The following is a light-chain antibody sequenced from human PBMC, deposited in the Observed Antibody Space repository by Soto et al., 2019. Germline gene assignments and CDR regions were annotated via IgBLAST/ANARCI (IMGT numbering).Light chain of an antibody. CDR2: DAS. Sequence: DIQMTQSPSTLSASVGDRVTITCRASQSISSRLAWYQQKPGKAPKLLIYDASSLESGVPSRFTGSESGTECTLTISSLQPDDFAAYYCQQYNYSPYTFGQGTKLEIK. V-gene: IGKV1-5*01. CDR1: QSISSR. CDR3: QQYNYSPYT. J-gene: IGKJ2*01.